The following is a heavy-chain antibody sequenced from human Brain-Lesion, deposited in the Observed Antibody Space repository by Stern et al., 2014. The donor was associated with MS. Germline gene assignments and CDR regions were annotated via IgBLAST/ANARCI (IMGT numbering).Heavy chain of an antibody. CDR2: INTGSDYI. CDR1: GFTFSSYT. CDR3: ARVGEQLVDFYFYYGMDV. D-gene: IGHD6-13*01. V-gene: IGHV3-21*01. J-gene: IGHJ6*02. Sequence: VQLVQSGGGLVKPGGSLRLSCAPSGFTFSSYTMNWVRQAPGKGLEWVASINTGSDYIYYADSVKGRFTISRDNAKNSLYLQMNSLRDEDTAIYFCARVGEQLVDFYFYYGMDVWGQGPTVTVSS.